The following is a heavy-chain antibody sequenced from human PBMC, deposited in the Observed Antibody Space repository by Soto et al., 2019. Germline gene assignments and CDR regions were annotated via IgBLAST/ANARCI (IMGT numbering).Heavy chain of an antibody. CDR3: AHRGYFSRGWQWVWFDP. D-gene: IGHD6-19*01. CDR1: GFSLATSGVG. Sequence: SGPTLVNPTQTLTLTCTFSGFSLATSGVGVGWIRQPPGKALEWLAIIYWDDDKRFSASLRSRLTITKDTSKNQVVLTMTNVDPMDTATYYCAHRGYFSRGWQWVWFDPWGQGTLVTVHS. J-gene: IGHJ5*02. CDR2: IYWDDDK. V-gene: IGHV2-5*02.